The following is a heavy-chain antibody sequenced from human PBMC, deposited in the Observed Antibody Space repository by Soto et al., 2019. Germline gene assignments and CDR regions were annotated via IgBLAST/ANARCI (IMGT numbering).Heavy chain of an antibody. CDR3: ARGNSGYTTSENFDY. Sequence: ASVKVSCKASGYIFTSYYMHWVRQAPGQGLEWMGIINPSGGSTSYAQKFQGRVTMTRDTSTSTVYMELSSLRSEDTAVYYCARGNSGYTTSENFDYWGQGTLVTVSS. D-gene: IGHD3-22*01. CDR1: GYIFTSYY. V-gene: IGHV1-46*01. CDR2: INPSGGST. J-gene: IGHJ4*02.